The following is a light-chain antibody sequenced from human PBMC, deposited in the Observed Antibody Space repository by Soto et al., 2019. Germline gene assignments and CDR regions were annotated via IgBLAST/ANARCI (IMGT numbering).Light chain of an antibody. J-gene: IGKJ5*01. CDR3: QQYEKWPPSIT. V-gene: IGKV3-15*01. CDR1: ESVSSSY. CDR2: GAS. Sequence: EIVLTQSPGTLSLSPGERATLSCRASESVSSSYLAWYQQKPGQAPRLLIYGASTRATGIPARFSGGGSVTEFTLTISSLQSEDFALYYCQQYEKWPPSITFGQGTRLEIK.